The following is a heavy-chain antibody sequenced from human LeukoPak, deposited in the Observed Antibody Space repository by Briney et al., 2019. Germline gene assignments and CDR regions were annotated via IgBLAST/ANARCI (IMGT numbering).Heavy chain of an antibody. D-gene: IGHD1-26*01. CDR2: ISGSGSGT. CDR1: GFTFNNYA. V-gene: IGHV3-23*01. J-gene: IGHJ2*01. Sequence: GGSLRLSCAASGFTFNNYAMSWVRQAPGKGLEWVSSISGSGSGTYYADSVKGRFTISRDNSKNTLYLQMNSLRAEDTAIYYCAKDPAVVGTRGWYFDLWGRGTLVTVSS. CDR3: AKDPAVVGTRGWYFDL.